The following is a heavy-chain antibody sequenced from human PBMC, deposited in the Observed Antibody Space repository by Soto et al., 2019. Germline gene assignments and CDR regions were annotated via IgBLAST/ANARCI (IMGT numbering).Heavy chain of an antibody. V-gene: IGHV3-9*01. D-gene: IGHD6-13*01. CDR3: AKAAAAGTRGPIDY. CDR1: GFTFDDYA. J-gene: IGHJ4*02. CDR2: ISWNSGSI. Sequence: PGGSLRLSCAASGFTFDDYAMHWVRQAPGKGLEWVSGISWNSGSIGYADSVKGRFTISRDNAKNSLYLQMNSLRAEDTALYYCAKAAAAGTRGPIDYWGQGTLVTVSS.